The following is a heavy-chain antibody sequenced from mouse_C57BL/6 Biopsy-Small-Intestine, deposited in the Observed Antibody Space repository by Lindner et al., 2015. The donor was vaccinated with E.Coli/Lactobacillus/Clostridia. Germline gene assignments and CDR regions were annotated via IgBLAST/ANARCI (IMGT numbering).Heavy chain of an antibody. Sequence: VQLQESGPVLVAPSQSLSITCTVSGFSLISYGVHWVRQPPGKGLEWLGVIWADGNTNYNSALMSRLSISKDNPKSQVFLKMNSLQTDDTAMYYCAKEYPDDYPYWYFDVWGAGTTVTVSS. CDR1: GFSLISYG. CDR2: IWADGNT. V-gene: IGHV2-9*02. J-gene: IGHJ1*01. CDR3: AKEYPDDYPYWYFDV. D-gene: IGHD2-4*01.